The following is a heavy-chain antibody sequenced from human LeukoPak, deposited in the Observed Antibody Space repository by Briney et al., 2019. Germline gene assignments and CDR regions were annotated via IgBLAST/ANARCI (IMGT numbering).Heavy chain of an antibody. CDR1: GFTFSSYW. D-gene: IGHD2-15*01. V-gene: IGHV3-74*01. CDR3: AKQLGYCSDGSCYFPY. J-gene: IGHJ4*02. CDR2: INSDGSST. Sequence: GGSLRLSCAASGFTFSSYWMRWVRQAPGKGLVWVSRINSDGSSTSYADSVKGRFTISRDNSKSTLCLQMNSLRAEDTAVYYCAKQLGYCSDGSCYFPYWGQGTLVTVSS.